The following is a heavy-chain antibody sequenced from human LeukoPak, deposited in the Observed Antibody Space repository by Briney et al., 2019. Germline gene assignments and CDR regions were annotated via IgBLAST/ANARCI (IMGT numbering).Heavy chain of an antibody. J-gene: IGHJ3*02. CDR3: ARVGAARVYNDAFDI. Sequence: EASVKVSCKASGGTFSSYAISWVRQAPGQGLEWMGGIIPIFGTANYAQKFQGRVTITADKSTSTAYMELSSLRSEDTAVYYCARVGAARVYNDAFDIWGQGTMVTVSS. CDR1: GGTFSSYA. D-gene: IGHD6-6*01. V-gene: IGHV1-69*06. CDR2: IIPIFGTA.